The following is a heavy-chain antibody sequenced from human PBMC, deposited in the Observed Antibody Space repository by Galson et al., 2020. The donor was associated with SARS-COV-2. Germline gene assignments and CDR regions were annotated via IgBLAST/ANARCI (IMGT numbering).Heavy chain of an antibody. V-gene: IGHV3-48*04. D-gene: IGHD3-22*01. CDR2: ISSSSSII. CDR1: GFTFNTYG. Sequence: GESLKISCAASGFTFNTYGINWIRQAPGKGLEWLSYISSSSSIIYYADSVKGRFTISRDNARNSLYLQVNSLRAEDTAVYYCATFGRGFSDSSDDYWGQGTLVTVYS. CDR3: ATFGRGFSDSSDDY. J-gene: IGHJ4*02.